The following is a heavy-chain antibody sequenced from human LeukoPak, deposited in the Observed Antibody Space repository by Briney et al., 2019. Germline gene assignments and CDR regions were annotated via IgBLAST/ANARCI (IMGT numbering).Heavy chain of an antibody. D-gene: IGHD3-10*02. V-gene: IGHV3-7*01. CDR2: IKQDGGDK. CDR3: AELGITMIGGV. CDR1: GFTFSTCW. Sequence: GGSLRLSCAASGFTFSTCWMSWVRQAPGKRLEWVANIKQDGGDKYYVGSVKGRFTISRDNAKNSLYLQMNSLRAEDTAVYYCAELGITMIGGVWGKGTTVTISS. J-gene: IGHJ6*04.